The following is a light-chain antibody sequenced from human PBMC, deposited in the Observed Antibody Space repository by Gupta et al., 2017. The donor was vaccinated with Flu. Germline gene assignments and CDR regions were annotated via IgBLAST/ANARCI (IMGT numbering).Light chain of an antibody. J-gene: IGKJ4*01. CDR1: QSVGRN. Sequence: VSLSSSPAERVTLSCRASQSVGRNLAWYQQKPGRAPRLLIYGASTRAADIPARFSGSGSGTDFTLTIGSLQSEDFVVYFCQQDSKWPISFGGGTKVDIK. CDR3: QQDSKWPIS. CDR2: GAS. V-gene: IGKV3D-15*01.